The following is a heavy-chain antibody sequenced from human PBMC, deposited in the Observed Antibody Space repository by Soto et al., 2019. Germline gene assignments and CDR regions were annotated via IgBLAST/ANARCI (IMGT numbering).Heavy chain of an antibody. D-gene: IGHD6-19*01. J-gene: IGHJ6*02. CDR2: ISGSGGST. Sequence: PGGSLRLSCAASGFTFSSYAMSWVRQAPGKGLEWVSAISGSGGSTYYADSVKGRFTISRDNSKNTLYLQMNSLRAEDTAVYYCAKVDTPGSGWYWATYYYYYGMDVWGQGTTVTVSS. CDR1: GFTFSSYA. CDR3: AKVDTPGSGWYWATYYYYYGMDV. V-gene: IGHV3-23*01.